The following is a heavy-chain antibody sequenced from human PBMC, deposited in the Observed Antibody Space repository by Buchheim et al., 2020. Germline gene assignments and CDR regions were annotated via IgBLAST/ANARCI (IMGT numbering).Heavy chain of an antibody. J-gene: IGHJ3*02. CDR3: AKLGYCSGGSCYSSDAFDI. CDR2: IRYDGSNK. V-gene: IGHV3-30*02. Sequence: QVQLVESGGGVVQPGRSLRLSCAASGFTFSSYGMHWVRQAPGKGLEWVAFIRYDGSNKYYADSVKGRFTTSRDNSKNTLYLQMSSLRAEDTAVYYCAKLGYCSGGSCYSSDAFDIWGQET. D-gene: IGHD2-15*01. CDR1: GFTFSSYG.